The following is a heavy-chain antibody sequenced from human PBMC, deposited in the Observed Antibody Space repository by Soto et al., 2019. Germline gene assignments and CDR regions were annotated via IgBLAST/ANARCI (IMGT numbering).Heavy chain of an antibody. Sequence: SVKVSCKASGFTFTSSAVQWVRQARGQHLGWIGWIVVGSGNTNYAQKFQARVTITRDMSTSTAYMERSSLRSEDTAVYYCAADSGSGDDDILTGSKYYYLGMDVWGQGTTVTVSS. CDR1: GFTFTSSA. J-gene: IGHJ6*02. CDR2: IVVGSGNT. CDR3: AADSGSGDDDILTGSKYYYLGMDV. D-gene: IGHD3-9*01. V-gene: IGHV1-58*01.